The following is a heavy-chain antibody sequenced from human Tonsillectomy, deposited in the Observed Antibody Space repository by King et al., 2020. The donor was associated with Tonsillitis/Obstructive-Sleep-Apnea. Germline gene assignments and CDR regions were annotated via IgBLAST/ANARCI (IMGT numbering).Heavy chain of an antibody. CDR1: GGSFSGYY. Sequence: VQLQQWGAGLLKPSETLSLTCAVYGGSFSGYYWSWIRQPPGKGLEWIGEINHSGSTNYNPSLKSRVTISVDTSKNQFSLKLRSGTAADTTVYYCARDTKGSGSYGRDYYSYMDVWGKGTTVTVSS. CDR2: INHSGST. CDR3: ARDTKGSGSYGRDYYSYMDV. D-gene: IGHD1-26*01. J-gene: IGHJ6*03. V-gene: IGHV4-34*01.